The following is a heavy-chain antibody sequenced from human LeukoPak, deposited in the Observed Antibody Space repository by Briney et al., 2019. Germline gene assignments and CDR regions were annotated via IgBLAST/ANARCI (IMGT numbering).Heavy chain of an antibody. D-gene: IGHD1-26*01. Sequence: WVRQAPGKGLEWIGSIYYSGSTYYNPSLKSRVTISVDTSKNQFSLKLSSVTAADTAVYYCARGSGSGSYYLYYYYYMDVWGKGTTVTVSS. V-gene: IGHV4-39*07. J-gene: IGHJ6*03. CDR2: IYYSGST. CDR3: ARGSGSGSYYLYYYYYMDV.